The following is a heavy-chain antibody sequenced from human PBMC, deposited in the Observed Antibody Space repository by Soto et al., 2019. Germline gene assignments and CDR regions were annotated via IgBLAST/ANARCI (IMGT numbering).Heavy chain of an antibody. V-gene: IGHV3-48*02. J-gene: IGHJ4*02. D-gene: IGHD6-13*01. CDR2: ISSSSSSI. CDR3: VRGPYSFLFDF. CDR1: GFTFSSYS. Sequence: EVQLVETGGGLVQPGGSLRVSCAASGFTFSSYSMNWVRQAPGKGLEWVSYISSSSSSINYADSVKGRFTISRNNAKNSLYMQMSSLRDEAKAVYYGVRGPYSFLFDFWGQGNLVTVSS.